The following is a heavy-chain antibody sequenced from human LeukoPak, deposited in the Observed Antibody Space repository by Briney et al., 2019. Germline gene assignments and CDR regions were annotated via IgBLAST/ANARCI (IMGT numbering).Heavy chain of an antibody. V-gene: IGHV4-34*01. CDR1: GGSFSGYY. CDR2: IYYSGST. D-gene: IGHD3-22*01. J-gene: IGHJ4*02. CDR3: ARSPLGNYYDSSGYYGWYFDY. Sequence: PSETLSLTCAVYGGSFSGYYWSWIRQPPGKGLEWIGSIYYSGSTYYNPSLKSRVTISVDTSKNQFSLKLSSVTAADTAVYYCARSPLGNYYDSSGYYGWYFDYWGQGTLVTVSS.